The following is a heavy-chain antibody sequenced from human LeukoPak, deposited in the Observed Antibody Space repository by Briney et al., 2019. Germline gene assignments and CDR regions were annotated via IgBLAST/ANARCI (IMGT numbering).Heavy chain of an antibody. D-gene: IGHD5-12*01. CDR3: ARVEVVATIPFDY. J-gene: IGHJ4*02. CDR1: GYTFTGYY. V-gene: IGHV1-2*02. Sequence: ASVKVSCKASGYTFTGYYMHWVRQAPGQGLEWTGWINPNSGGTNYAQKFQGRVTMTRDTSISTAYMELSRLRSDDTAVYYCARVEVVATIPFDYWGQGTLVTVSS. CDR2: INPNSGGT.